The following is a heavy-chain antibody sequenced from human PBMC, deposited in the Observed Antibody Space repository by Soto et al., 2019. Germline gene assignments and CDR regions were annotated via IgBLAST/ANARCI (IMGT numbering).Heavy chain of an antibody. D-gene: IGHD6-19*01. CDR1: GFTFNTFG. J-gene: IGHJ4*02. Sequence: QVQLVESGGGVVQAGRSLRLSCVASGFTFNTFGMHWVRQAPGKGLEWVAIISFDGSNKYYADSVKGRFTISRDNSKNTLYLQMNSLGADDTSVYYCARDSNVAVAGMDYWGQGSLVTVSS. CDR3: ARDSNVAVAGMDY. CDR2: ISFDGSNK. V-gene: IGHV3-30*03.